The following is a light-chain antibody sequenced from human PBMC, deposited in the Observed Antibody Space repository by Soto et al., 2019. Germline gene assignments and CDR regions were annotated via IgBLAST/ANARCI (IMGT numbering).Light chain of an antibody. V-gene: IGLV2-14*01. CDR2: EVT. J-gene: IGLJ1*01. CDR3: SSKRDSSTLFV. CDR1: SSDVGAYNY. Sequence: QSALTQPASVSGSPGQSITISCTGTSSDVGAYNYVSWYQHHPGKVPKLLIYEVTNRPSGVSDRFSGSKSGNTASLTISGLQAEDEADYYCSSKRDSSTLFVFGNGTKLTVL.